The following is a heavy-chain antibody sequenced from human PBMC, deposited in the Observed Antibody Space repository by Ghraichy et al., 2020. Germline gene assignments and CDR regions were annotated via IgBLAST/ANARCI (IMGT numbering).Heavy chain of an antibody. J-gene: IGHJ4*02. CDR2: ITSNGGST. Sequence: LTCAASGFTFSSYAMHWVRQAPGKGLEYVSSITSNGGSTYYANSVKDRFTVSRDNSKNMLYLQMGSLKGEDMAVYYCARDEAGYSSNWGQGTLVTVSS. CDR3: ARDEAGYSSN. D-gene: IGHD6-13*01. V-gene: IGHV3-64*01. CDR1: GFTFSSYA.